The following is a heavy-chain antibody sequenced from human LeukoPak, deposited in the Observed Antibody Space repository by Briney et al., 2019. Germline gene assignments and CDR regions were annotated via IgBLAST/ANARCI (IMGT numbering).Heavy chain of an antibody. CDR1: GFTFDDYG. CDR3: ARDLGYCSSTSCLNWFDP. V-gene: IGHV3-20*04. D-gene: IGHD2-2*01. CDR2: INWNGGST. Sequence: PGGSLRLXCAASGFTFDDYGMSWARQAPGKGLEWVSGINWNGGSTGYADSVKGRFTISRDNAKNSLYLQMNSLRAEDTALYYCARDLGYCSSTSCLNWFDPWGQGTLVTVSS. J-gene: IGHJ5*02.